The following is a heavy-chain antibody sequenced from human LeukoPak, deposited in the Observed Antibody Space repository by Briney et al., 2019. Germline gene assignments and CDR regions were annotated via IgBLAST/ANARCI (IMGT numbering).Heavy chain of an antibody. CDR1: AGSISSGSYY. J-gene: IGHJ1*01. D-gene: IGHD6-13*01. V-gene: IGHV4-61*09. Sequence: PSQTLSLTCTVSAGSISSGSYYWSWIRQPAGKGLEWIGHIYTSGSTKYNPSLKSRVTIPADTSKNQFSLKLSSVTAADTAVYYCARDFVIAATTEYFQYWGQGTLVTVSS. CDR2: IYTSGST. CDR3: ARDFVIAATTEYFQY.